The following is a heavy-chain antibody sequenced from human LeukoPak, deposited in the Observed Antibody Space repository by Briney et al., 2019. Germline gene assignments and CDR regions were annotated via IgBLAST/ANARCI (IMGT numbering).Heavy chain of an antibody. Sequence: SETLSLTCTVSGGSISSYYWSWIRQPPGKGLEWIGYIYYSGSTNYSPSLKSRVTISVDTSKNQFSLKLSSVTAADTAVYYCARDLHTAMVTDAFDIWGQGTMVTVSS. CDR2: IYYSGST. CDR1: GGSISSYY. D-gene: IGHD5-18*01. V-gene: IGHV4-59*01. CDR3: ARDLHTAMVTDAFDI. J-gene: IGHJ3*02.